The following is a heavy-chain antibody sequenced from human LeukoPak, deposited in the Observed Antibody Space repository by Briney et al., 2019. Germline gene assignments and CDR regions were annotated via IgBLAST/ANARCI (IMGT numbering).Heavy chain of an antibody. CDR1: GFTFSSYA. J-gene: IGHJ6*02. CDR2: ISYDGSNK. V-gene: IGHV3-30-3*01. CDR3: ARDSYSSSWYVGTYYYYGMDV. D-gene: IGHD6-13*01. Sequence: GGSLRLSCAASGFTFSSYAMHWVRQAPGKGLEWVAVISYDGSNKYYADSVKGRFTISRDNSKNTLYLQMNSLRAEDTAVYHCARDSYSSSWYVGTYYYYGMDVWGQGTTVTVSS.